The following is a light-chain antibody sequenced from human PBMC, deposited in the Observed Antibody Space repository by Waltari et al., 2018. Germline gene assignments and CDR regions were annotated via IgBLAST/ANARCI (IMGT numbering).Light chain of an antibody. V-gene: IGKV1-39*01. CDR2: VGS. CDR3: QQSYSAPYT. CDR1: QTISKY. J-gene: IGKJ2*01. Sequence: SQMTQSPSSLAASVGDRVTITCRASQTISKYWNWYQHRPGKAPILLISVGSNLQRGAPSRFSGSGSGTDLTITISSLQPEDFATYFCQQSYSAPYTFGQGTKLEIK.